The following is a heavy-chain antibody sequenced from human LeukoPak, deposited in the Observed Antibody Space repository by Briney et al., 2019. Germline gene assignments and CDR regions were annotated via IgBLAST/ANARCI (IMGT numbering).Heavy chain of an antibody. J-gene: IGHJ4*02. Sequence: SETLSLTCAVSGYSITSGYYWVWIRQPPGKGLEWIGSIYHSGSTYYNPSLKSRVTISLDTSKNQFSLKLSSVTAADTAVYYCASTKFQLESGYYWGQGTLVTVSS. CDR3: ASTKFQLESGYY. D-gene: IGHD1-1*01. CDR1: GYSITSGYY. CDR2: IYHSGST. V-gene: IGHV4-38-2*01.